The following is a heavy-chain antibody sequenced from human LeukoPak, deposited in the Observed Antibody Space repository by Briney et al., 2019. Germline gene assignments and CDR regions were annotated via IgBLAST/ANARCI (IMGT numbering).Heavy chain of an antibody. CDR2: ISSSSSYI. D-gene: IGHD1-26*01. J-gene: IGHJ4*02. CDR3: ARCDSGSYYDGYYFDY. V-gene: IGHV3-21*01. Sequence: KPGGSLRLSCAASGFTFSSYSMNWVRQAPGKGLEWVSSISSSSSYIYYADSVKGRFTISRDNAKNSLYLQMNSLRAEDTAVYYCARCDSGSYYDGYYFDYWGQGTLVTVSS. CDR1: GFTFSSYS.